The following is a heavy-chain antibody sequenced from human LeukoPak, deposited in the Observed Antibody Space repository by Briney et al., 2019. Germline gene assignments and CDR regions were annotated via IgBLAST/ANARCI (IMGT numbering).Heavy chain of an antibody. Sequence: GGSLRLSCAASGFTFSSYAMHWVRQAPGKGLEYVSAIRTNGVATHYANSVKGRFTISRDNSKNTLYLQMGSLRAEDMAVYYCARGYCSSITCFVDFRGQGTLVTVSS. J-gene: IGHJ4*02. CDR3: ARGYCSSITCFVDF. D-gene: IGHD2-2*01. V-gene: IGHV3-64*01. CDR1: GFTFSSYA. CDR2: IRTNGVAT.